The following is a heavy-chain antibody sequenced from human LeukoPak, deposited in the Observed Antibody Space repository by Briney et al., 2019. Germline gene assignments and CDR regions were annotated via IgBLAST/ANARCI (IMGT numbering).Heavy chain of an antibody. CDR2: ISSSSSTI. J-gene: IGHJ4*02. CDR3: ARGTSGAYYQFDY. CDR1: GFTFSSYA. Sequence: GGSLRLSCAASGFTFSSYAMSWVRQAPGKGLEWVSYISSSSSTIYYADSVKGRFTISRDNAKNSLYLQMNSLRGEDTAVYYCARGTSGAYYQFDYWGQGALVTVSS. V-gene: IGHV3-48*04. D-gene: IGHD1-26*01.